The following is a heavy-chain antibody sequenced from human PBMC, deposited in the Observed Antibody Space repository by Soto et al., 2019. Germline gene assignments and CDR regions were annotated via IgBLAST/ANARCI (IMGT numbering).Heavy chain of an antibody. J-gene: IGHJ4*02. V-gene: IGHV3-30*18. D-gene: IGHD2-2*01. Sequence: PGGSLRLSCAASGFTFSIYAIHWVRQAPGKGLEWVALLSYDGSSKYYADSVKGRFTISRDNSKNTLYLQMNSLRTDDTAVYYCAKDGARGSASYLLDSWGQGTLVTVSS. CDR3: AKDGARGSASYLLDS. CDR1: GFTFSIYA. CDR2: LSYDGSSK.